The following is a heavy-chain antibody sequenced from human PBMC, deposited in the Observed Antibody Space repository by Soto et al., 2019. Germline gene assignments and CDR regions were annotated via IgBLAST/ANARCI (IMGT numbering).Heavy chain of an antibody. CDR3: ASFVSAATRSLYYQH. CDR1: GYTFTSYY. CDR2: INPSGGST. J-gene: IGHJ1*01. D-gene: IGHD2-15*01. V-gene: IGHV1-46*03. Sequence: ASVKVSCKASGYTFTSYYMHWVRQAPGQGLEWMGIINPSGGSTSYAQKFQDRVTMTRDTSTSTVYMELSSLRSEDTAAYYSASFVSAATRSLYYQHWGQGTLVTVSS.